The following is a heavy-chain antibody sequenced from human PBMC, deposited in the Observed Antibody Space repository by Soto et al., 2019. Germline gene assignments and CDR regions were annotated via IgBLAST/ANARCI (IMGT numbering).Heavy chain of an antibody. CDR2: LDPNSGNT. CDR3: AREMYLERLSSRYNWLDP. CDR1: GYTFTSSD. V-gene: IGHV1-8*01. D-gene: IGHD3-3*01. Sequence: ASVKVSCKASGYTFTSSDINWVRQASGQGLEWMGWLDPNSGNTAYAQNFQGRVTMTWNTSTSTAYLELSSLRSEDTAVYYCAREMYLERLSSRYNWLDPWGQGTLVTVSS. J-gene: IGHJ5*02.